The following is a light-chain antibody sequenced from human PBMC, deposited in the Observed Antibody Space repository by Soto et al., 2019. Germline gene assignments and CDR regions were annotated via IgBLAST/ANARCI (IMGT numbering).Light chain of an antibody. CDR1: ESVIKY. V-gene: IGKV3-20*01. Sequence: EIVLTQSPGTLSLSPGERATISCRASESVIKYLAWYQEKPGQAPRLLIHGASSRATGIPDRFSGSGSGTDFTLTINRLDSEDFAVYYCKQYSSSPPITFGQGTRLEIK. J-gene: IGKJ5*01. CDR3: KQYSSSPPIT. CDR2: GAS.